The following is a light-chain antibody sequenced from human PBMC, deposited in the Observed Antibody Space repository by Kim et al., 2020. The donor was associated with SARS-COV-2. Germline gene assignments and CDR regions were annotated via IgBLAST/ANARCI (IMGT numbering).Light chain of an antibody. Sequence: SPRERATLSCRASQTIKNRLVWYQQKPGQAPRLLIYDATTRAPGIPARFIGSGSETDFTLTISSLQSEDFAVYYCQQSNDWPPLTFGQGTKVDIK. J-gene: IGKJ1*01. CDR3: QQSNDWPPLT. CDR1: QTIKNR. CDR2: DAT. V-gene: IGKV3-15*01.